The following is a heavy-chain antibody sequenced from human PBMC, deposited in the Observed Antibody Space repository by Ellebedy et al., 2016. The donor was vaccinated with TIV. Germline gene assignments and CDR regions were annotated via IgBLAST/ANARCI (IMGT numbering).Heavy chain of an antibody. CDR1: GGTFSNYA. D-gene: IGHD3-16*02. J-gene: IGHJ6*02. CDR3: AFSVRGLSGYYYGMDV. V-gene: IGHV1-69*04. CDR2: IIPILGIA. Sequence: AASVKVSCKASGGTFSNYAINWVRQAPGQGLEWMGRIIPILGIANYAQKFQGRVTITADKSTSTAYMELSSLRSEDTAVYYCAFSVRGLSGYYYGMDVWGQGTTVTVSS.